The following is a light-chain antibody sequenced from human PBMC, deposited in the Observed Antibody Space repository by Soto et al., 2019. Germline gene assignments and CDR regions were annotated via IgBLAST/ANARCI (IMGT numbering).Light chain of an antibody. V-gene: IGLV2-14*03. J-gene: IGLJ1*01. CDR3: SSYTSSTTLV. CDR1: PGDIGGYNY. Sequence: SALTQPASLSASPGPSITISRTGTPGDIGGYNYVSWYQQHPGKAPKLMIYDVYHRPSGVSNRFSASKSGNTASLTISGLQAEDEADYYCSSYTSSTTLVFGTGTKVTVL. CDR2: DVY.